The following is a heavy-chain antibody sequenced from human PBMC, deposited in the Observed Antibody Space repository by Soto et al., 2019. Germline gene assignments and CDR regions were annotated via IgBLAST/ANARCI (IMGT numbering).Heavy chain of an antibody. CDR2: INHSGST. D-gene: IGHD2-21*02. J-gene: IGHJ6*02. CDR1: GGSFSGYY. V-gene: IGHV4-34*01. Sequence: SSETLSLTCAVYGGSFSGYYWSWIRQPPGKGLEWIGEINHSGSTNYNPSLKSRVTISVDTSKNQFSLKLSSVTAADTAVYYCARGRHIVVVTYYYYGMDVWGQGTTVTV. CDR3: ARGRHIVVVTYYYYGMDV.